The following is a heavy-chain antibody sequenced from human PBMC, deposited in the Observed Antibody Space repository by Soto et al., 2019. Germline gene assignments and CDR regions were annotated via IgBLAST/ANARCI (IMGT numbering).Heavy chain of an antibody. D-gene: IGHD3-3*01. CDR1: GFTFSSYA. V-gene: IGHV3-30-3*01. CDR3: ARDSAYYDFWSGLGV. CDR2: ISYDGSNK. J-gene: IGHJ6*02. Sequence: PGGSLRLSCAASGFTFSSYAMHWVRQAPGKGLEWVAVISYDGSNKYYADSVKGRLTISRDNSKNTLYLQMNSLRAEDTAVYYCARDSAYYDFWSGLGVWGQGTTVTVSS.